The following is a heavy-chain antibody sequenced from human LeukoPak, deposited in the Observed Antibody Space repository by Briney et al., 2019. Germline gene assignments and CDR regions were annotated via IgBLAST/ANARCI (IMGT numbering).Heavy chain of an antibody. CDR3: ASKNDYYDSSGYYTFPTGYFQH. CDR2: IYYSGNP. Sequence: PSHPLSLTCTVSGGSLSSSSYYWRWIRQPPGKALEWIGSIYYSGNPYYHPSLKSRVTISVDTSKNQFSLNLSSVTAPDTAVYYCASKNDYYDSSGYYTFPTGYFQHWGQATLVTLSS. J-gene: IGHJ1*01. V-gene: IGHV4-39*01. D-gene: IGHD3-22*01. CDR1: GGSLSSSSYY.